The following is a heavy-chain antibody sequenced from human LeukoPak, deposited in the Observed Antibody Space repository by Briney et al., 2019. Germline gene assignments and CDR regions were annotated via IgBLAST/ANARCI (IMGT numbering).Heavy chain of an antibody. CDR1: GFTFSSYA. J-gene: IGHJ4*02. CDR3: ARLSGSYFDY. D-gene: IGHD1-26*01. Sequence: GGSLRLSCAASGFTFSSYAMSWVRQAPGKGLEWVAVISYDGSNKYYADSVKGRFTISRDNSKNTLYLQMNSLRAEDTAVYYCARLSGSYFDYWGQGTLVTVSS. V-gene: IGHV3-30-3*01. CDR2: ISYDGSNK.